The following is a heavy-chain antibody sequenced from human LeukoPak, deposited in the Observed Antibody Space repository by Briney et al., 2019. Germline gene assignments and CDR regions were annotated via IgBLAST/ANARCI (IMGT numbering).Heavy chain of an antibody. Sequence: GGSLRLSCAASGFTFSSHSMNWVRQAPGKGLEWVSYISSSSSTIYYADSVKGRFTISRDNAKNSLYLQMNSLRAEDTAVYYCARGRPHGNDYWGQGTLVTVSS. CDR2: ISSSSSTI. V-gene: IGHV3-48*01. CDR3: ARGRPHGNDY. D-gene: IGHD4-23*01. CDR1: GFTFSSHS. J-gene: IGHJ4*02.